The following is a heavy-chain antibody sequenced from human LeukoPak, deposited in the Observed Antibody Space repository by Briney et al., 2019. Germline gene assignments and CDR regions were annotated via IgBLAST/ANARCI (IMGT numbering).Heavy chain of an antibody. D-gene: IGHD2-8*01. CDR2: MNPNSGNT. CDR1: GYTFTSYD. CDR3: ARSSCPNLGPCYFDY. V-gene: IGHV1-8*03. Sequence: EASVKVSCKASGYTFTSYDINWVRQATGQGLEWMGWMNPNSGNTGYAQKFQGRVTITRNTSISTAYMELSSLRSEDTAVYYCARSSCPNLGPCYFDYWGQGSLVTVSS. J-gene: IGHJ4*02.